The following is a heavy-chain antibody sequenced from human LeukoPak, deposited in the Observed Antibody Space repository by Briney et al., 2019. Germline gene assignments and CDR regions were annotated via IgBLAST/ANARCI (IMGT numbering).Heavy chain of an antibody. CDR1: GGSISSYY. CDR2: IYYSGST. J-gene: IGHJ4*02. V-gene: IGHV4-59*01. Sequence: MPSETLSLTCTVSGGSISSYYWSWIRQPPGKGLEWIGYIYYSGSTNYNPSLKSRVTISVDTSKNQFSLKLSSVTAADTAVYYCARGEYYYGSGSWGQGTLVTVSS. D-gene: IGHD3-10*01. CDR3: ARGEYYYGSGS.